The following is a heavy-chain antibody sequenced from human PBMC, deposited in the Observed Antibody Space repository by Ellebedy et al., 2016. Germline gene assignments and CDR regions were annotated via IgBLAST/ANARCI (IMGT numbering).Heavy chain of an antibody. CDR1: GGSIDSVY. D-gene: IGHD2-15*01. V-gene: IGHV4-59*08. Sequence: GSLRLSCTISGGSIDSVYWSWIRQSPGKGLEWIGYINYSGITEYNASLKSRVTISLDTSKNQFSLELSSVTAADTAVYYCSRRSGEHFDYWGQGTLVTVSS. CDR3: SRRSGEHFDY. CDR2: INYSGIT. J-gene: IGHJ4*02.